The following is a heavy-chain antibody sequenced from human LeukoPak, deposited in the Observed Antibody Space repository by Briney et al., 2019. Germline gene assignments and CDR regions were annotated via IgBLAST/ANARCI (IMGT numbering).Heavy chain of an antibody. CDR2: FDPEDGET. CDR3: ATQLLSIQYFQH. V-gene: IGHV1-24*01. Sequence: ASVKVSCKVSGYTLTELSMHWVRQAPGKGLEWMGGFDPEDGETIYAQKFQGRVTITEDTSTDTAYMELSSLRSEDTAVYYCATQLLSIQYFQHWGQGTLVTVSS. D-gene: IGHD2-2*01. CDR1: GYTLTELS. J-gene: IGHJ1*01.